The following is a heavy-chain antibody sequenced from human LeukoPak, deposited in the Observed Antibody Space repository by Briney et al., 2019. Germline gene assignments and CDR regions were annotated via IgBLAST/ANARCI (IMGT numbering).Heavy chain of an antibody. D-gene: IGHD4-17*01. Sequence: GGSLRLSCAASGFTFSDYYMSWIRQAPGRGLEWVAFISFDGSNEHYADSVKGRFTISRDNSKNTLYLQMNSLRTEDTAVYYCARAIYGDAPDDGGNYWGQGTLVTVSS. CDR2: ISFDGSNE. CDR3: ARAIYGDAPDDGGNY. J-gene: IGHJ4*02. CDR1: GFTFSDYY. V-gene: IGHV3-30*03.